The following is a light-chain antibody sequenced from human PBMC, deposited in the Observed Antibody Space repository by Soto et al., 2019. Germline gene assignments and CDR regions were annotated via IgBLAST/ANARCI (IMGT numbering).Light chain of an antibody. Sequence: DLVMTQSPLSLPVTPGEPASISCRSSQSLLHSNGYNYLDWYLQKPGQSPQLLISLGSNRASGVPDRFSGSGSGTDFTLKISRVEAEDVGVYYCMQALQTPWTFGQGTKVEI. CDR1: QSLLHSNGYNY. CDR2: LGS. CDR3: MQALQTPWT. J-gene: IGKJ1*01. V-gene: IGKV2-28*01.